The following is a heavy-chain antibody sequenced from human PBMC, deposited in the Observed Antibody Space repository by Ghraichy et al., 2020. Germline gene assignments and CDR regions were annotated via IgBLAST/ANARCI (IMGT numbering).Heavy chain of an antibody. CDR2: IIPIFGTA. J-gene: IGHJ3*02. CDR1: GGTFSSYA. CDR3: ARGAAAENAFDI. Sequence: SVNVSCKASGGTFSSYAISWVRQAPGQGLEWMGGIIPIFGTANYAQKFQGRVTITADKSTSTAYMELSSLRSEDTAVYYCARGAAAENAFDIWGQGTMVTVSS. V-gene: IGHV1-69*06. D-gene: IGHD6-13*01.